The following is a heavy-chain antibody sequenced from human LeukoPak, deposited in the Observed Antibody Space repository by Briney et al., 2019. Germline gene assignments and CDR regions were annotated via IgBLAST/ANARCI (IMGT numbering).Heavy chain of an antibody. CDR2: ISSSSSYI. CDR1: GFTFSSYE. D-gene: IGHD6-13*01. CDR3: VKGRISEDGLDF. Sequence: GGSLRVSCAASGFTFSSYEMNWVRQARGKGLEWVSSISSSSSYIYYADSVKGRFTISRDNSKNMLYLQMNSLRAEDTAVYYCVKGRISEDGLDFWGQGTLVTVSS. J-gene: IGHJ4*02. V-gene: IGHV3-21*04.